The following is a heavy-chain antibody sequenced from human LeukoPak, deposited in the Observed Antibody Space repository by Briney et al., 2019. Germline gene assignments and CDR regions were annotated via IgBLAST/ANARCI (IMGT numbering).Heavy chain of an antibody. J-gene: IGHJ4*02. CDR3: AGGYSYGLDLFDY. CDR2: IYYSGST. CDR1: GGSISSYY. Sequence: KASETLSLTCTVSGGSISSYYWSWIRQPPGKGLEWIGYIYYSGSTNYNPSLKSRVTISVDTSKNQFSLKLSSVTAADTAVYYCAGGYSYGLDLFDYWGQGTLVTVSS. D-gene: IGHD5-18*01. V-gene: IGHV4-59*01.